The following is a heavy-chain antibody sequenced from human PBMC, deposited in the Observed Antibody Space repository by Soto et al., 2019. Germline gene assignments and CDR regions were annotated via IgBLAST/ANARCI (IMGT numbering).Heavy chain of an antibody. CDR1: GYTFTSYG. V-gene: IGHV1-18*01. D-gene: IGHD3-3*01. Sequence: QVPLVQSGAEVKKPGASVKVSCKASGYTFTSYGISWVRQAPGQGLEWMGWISAYNGNTNYAQKLQGRVTMTTDTSTSTAYMELRSLRSDDTAVYYCARDRTTYYDFWSGYNWFDPWGKGTLVTVSS. CDR2: ISAYNGNT. CDR3: ARDRTTYYDFWSGYNWFDP. J-gene: IGHJ5*02.